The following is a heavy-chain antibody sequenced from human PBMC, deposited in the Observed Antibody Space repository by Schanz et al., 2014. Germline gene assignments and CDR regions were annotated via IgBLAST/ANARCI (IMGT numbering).Heavy chain of an antibody. J-gene: IGHJ4*01. CDR1: GFTFSDYY. Sequence: VQLLESGGGLVQPGGSLRLSCAASGFTFSDYYMSWIRQAPGKGLEWVSYISGTTTYTNYADSVKGRFTISRDNAKNSLYLQMTSLIAEDTSVYYCAREQIMAAAGLVDYWGHGTLVTVSS. CDR2: ISGTTTYT. V-gene: IGHV3-11*05. CDR3: AREQIMAAAGLVDY. D-gene: IGHD6-13*01.